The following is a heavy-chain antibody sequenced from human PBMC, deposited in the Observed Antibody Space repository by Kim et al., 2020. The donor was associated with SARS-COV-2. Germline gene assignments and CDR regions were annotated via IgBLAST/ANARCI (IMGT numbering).Heavy chain of an antibody. D-gene: IGHD3-16*01. CDR2: T. Sequence: TSYAQKFQGRVTMPRDTSTSTVYMELSSLRSDDTAVYYCARNRFGGWFDPWGQGTLVTVSS. J-gene: IGHJ5*02. CDR3: ARNRFGGWFDP. V-gene: IGHV1-46*01.